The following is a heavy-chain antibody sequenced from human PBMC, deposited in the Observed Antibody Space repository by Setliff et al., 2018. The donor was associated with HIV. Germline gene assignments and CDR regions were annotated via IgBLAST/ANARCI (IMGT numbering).Heavy chain of an antibody. D-gene: IGHD3-10*01. Sequence: ASETLSLTCSVSGGSISKGSYYWNWIRQPAGKGLEWIGRISTSGSTNYNPSLKSRVTISLDTSKNQFSLKLSSVTAADTAVYYCTRDHNYGFYYWGQGTLVTVSS. V-gene: IGHV4-61*02. CDR1: GGSISKGSYY. CDR2: ISTSGST. J-gene: IGHJ4*02. CDR3: TRDHNYGFYY.